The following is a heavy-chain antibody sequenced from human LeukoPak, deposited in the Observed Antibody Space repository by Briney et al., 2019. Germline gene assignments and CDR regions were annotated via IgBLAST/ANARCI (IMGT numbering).Heavy chain of an antibody. CDR3: VREYGGNSIGAFDI. D-gene: IGHD4-23*01. Sequence: PSQTLSLTCTVSGGSISSGGYSCTWIRQPPGKGLKWIGYIYHSGSTYYNPSLKSRVTISVDRSKNQFSLKLSSVTAADTAVYYCVREYGGNSIGAFDIWGQGTMVTVSS. CDR2: IYHSGST. J-gene: IGHJ3*02. CDR1: GGSISSGGYS. V-gene: IGHV4-30-2*01.